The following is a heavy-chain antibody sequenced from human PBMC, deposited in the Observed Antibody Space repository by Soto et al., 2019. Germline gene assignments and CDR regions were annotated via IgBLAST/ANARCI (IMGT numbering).Heavy chain of an antibody. Sequence: PGGSLRLSCAASGFTFSSYAMSWVRQAPGKGLEWVSAISGSGGSTYYADSVKGRFTIARDNSKNTLYLQMNSLRAEDTAVYYCAKDQQWPSYGMDVWGQGTTVTVSS. V-gene: IGHV3-23*01. CDR1: GFTFSSYA. CDR2: ISGSGGST. D-gene: IGHD6-19*01. CDR3: AKDQQWPSYGMDV. J-gene: IGHJ6*02.